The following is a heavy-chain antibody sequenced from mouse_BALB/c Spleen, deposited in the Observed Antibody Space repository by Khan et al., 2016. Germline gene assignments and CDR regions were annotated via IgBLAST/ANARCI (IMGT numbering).Heavy chain of an antibody. J-gene: IGHJ3*01. D-gene: IGHD2-4*01. CDR2: IDPANYNT. V-gene: IGHV14-3*02. Sequence: VQLKQSGAEVVKPGASVKLSCTASGFNIKDTYLHWVKQRPEQGLEWIGRIDPANYNTKYDPKFQGRATITADTSSNTAYLQLRSLTSEDTAVYYCAPFDYDEGFYWGPGTLVTVSA. CDR3: APFDYDEGFY. CDR1: GFNIKDTY.